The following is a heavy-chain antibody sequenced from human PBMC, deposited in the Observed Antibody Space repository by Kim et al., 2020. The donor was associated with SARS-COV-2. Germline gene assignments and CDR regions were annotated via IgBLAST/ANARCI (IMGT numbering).Heavy chain of an antibody. J-gene: IGHJ4*02. V-gene: IGHV1-69*13. D-gene: IGHD2-2*01. CDR3: ARDTPGYCSSTSCHTPPEFYDSSGYYPA. Sequence: SVKVSCKASGGTFSSYAISWVRQAPGQGLEWMGGIIPIFGTANYAQKFQGRVTITADESTSTAYMELSSLRSEDTAVYYCARDTPGYCSSTSCHTPPEFYDSSGYYPAWGQGTLVTVSS. CDR1: GGTFSSYA. CDR2: IIPIFGTA.